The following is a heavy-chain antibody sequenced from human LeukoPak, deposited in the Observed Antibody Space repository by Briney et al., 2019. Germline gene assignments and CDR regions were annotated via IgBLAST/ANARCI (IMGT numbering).Heavy chain of an antibody. CDR3: ARLHEMTTILDFDY. J-gene: IGHJ4*02. D-gene: IGHD2-21*02. V-gene: IGHV4-59*12. Sequence: SETLSLTCTVSGGSISSYYWSWIRQPPGKGLEWIGYIYYSGSTNYNPSLKSRVTISVDTSKNQFSLKLSSVTAADTAVYYCARLHEMTTILDFDYWGQGTLVTVSS. CDR1: GGSISSYY. CDR2: IYYSGST.